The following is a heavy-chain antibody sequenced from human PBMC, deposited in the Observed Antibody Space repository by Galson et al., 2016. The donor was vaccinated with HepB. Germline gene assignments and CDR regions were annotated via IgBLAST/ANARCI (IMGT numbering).Heavy chain of an antibody. J-gene: IGHJ4*02. CDR1: GFTFSSYA. V-gene: IGHV3-23*01. CDR2: SGSGGPT. D-gene: IGHD3-9*01. Sequence: SLRLSCAASGFTFSSYAMSWVRQAPGKGLEWVSSSGSGGPTYYADSAKGRFTISRDNSKNTLFLQMHSLRADDTAVYYCAKSVLEYDILTGYYRRGADYRGQGTLVTVSS. CDR3: AKSVLEYDILTGYYRRGADY.